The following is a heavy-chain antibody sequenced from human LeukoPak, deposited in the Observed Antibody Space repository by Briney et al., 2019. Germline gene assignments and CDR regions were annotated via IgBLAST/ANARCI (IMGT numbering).Heavy chain of an antibody. CDR3: ASIRRTTGTAHFDY. CDR2: IIPILGIA. J-gene: IGHJ4*02. D-gene: IGHD1-1*01. V-gene: IGHV1-69*04. CDR1: GGTFSSYA. Sequence: ASVKVSCKASGGTFSSYAISWVRQAPGQGLEWMGRIIPILGIANYAQKLQGRVTMTTDTSTSTAYMELRSLRSDDTAVYYCASIRRTTGTAHFDYWGQGTLVTVSS.